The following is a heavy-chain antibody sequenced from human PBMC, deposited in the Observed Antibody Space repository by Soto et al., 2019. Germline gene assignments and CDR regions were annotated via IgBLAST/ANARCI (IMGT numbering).Heavy chain of an antibody. V-gene: IGHV4-59*12. D-gene: IGHD3-22*01. CDR3: ARTYDSNGYANEFDS. CDR2: IYDNGIT. J-gene: IGHJ4*02. CDR1: VRSITSYY. Sequence: QVVLQESGPGLVKPSETLSLTCSVSVRSITSYYWSWVRQPAGKGLEWIGYIYDNGITSQNPSLKSRVTMSADTSQNQFSLKLTSVTGADTAVYYCARTYDSNGYANEFDSWGQGILVTVTS.